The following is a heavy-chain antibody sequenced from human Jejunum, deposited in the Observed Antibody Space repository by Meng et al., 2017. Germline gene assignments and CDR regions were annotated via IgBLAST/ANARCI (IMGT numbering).Heavy chain of an antibody. CDR1: GGYINKENW. D-gene: IGHD2-2*01. CDR3: VRGEFAMLARFDF. V-gene: IGHV4-4*02. J-gene: IGHJ4*02. CDR2: IYNGGNT. Sequence: QVQLQESGPGLVKPSGTLSLTCAVSGGYINKENWWSWARQSPERGLEWIGEIYNGGNTNYNPSLNRRVTMSVDESTNQMSLKLTSVTAADTAVYYCVRGEFAMLARFDFWGQGILVTVSS.